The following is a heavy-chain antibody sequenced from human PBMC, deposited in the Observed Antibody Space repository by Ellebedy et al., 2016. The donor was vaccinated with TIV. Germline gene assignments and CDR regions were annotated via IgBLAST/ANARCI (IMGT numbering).Heavy chain of an antibody. CDR3: TRALPLFVGPIGFDY. Sequence: AASVKVSCKASGYTFTNYYIHWVRQAPGQGLEWMGIINPSGGTTSYAQKFQGRVTMTRDTSTSTAYLEVSRLTSDDTAVYFCTRALPLFVGPIGFDYWGQGALVTVSS. D-gene: IGHD2-21*01. CDR2: INPSGGTT. CDR1: GYTFTNYY. J-gene: IGHJ4*02. V-gene: IGHV1-46*01.